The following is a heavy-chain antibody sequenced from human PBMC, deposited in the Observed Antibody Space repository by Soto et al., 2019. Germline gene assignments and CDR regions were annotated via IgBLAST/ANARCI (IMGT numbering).Heavy chain of an antibody. V-gene: IGHV3-21*01. CDR1: GFIFSNYG. Sequence: GGSLRLSCAASGFIFSNYGMIWARLAPGKGLEWVASVSNSGSYIYYADSVKGRFTISRDNAENSLFLRMGSLRADDTAIYFCARDRSADRFVEYFQHWGQGTLVTVSS. CDR2: VSNSGSYI. J-gene: IGHJ1*01. D-gene: IGHD6-19*01. CDR3: ARDRSADRFVEYFQH.